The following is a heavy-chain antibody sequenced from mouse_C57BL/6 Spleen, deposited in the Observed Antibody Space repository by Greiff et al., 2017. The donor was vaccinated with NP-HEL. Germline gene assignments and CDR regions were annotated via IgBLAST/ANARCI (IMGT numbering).Heavy chain of an antibody. J-gene: IGHJ1*03. CDR2: INYDGSST. Sequence: EVKLVESEGGLVQPGSSMKLSCTASGFTFSDYYMAWVRQVPEKGLEWVANINYDGSSTYYLDSLKSRFIISRDNAKNILYLQMSSLTSEDTATYYCARAPGYFDVWGTGTTVTVSS. CDR1: GFTFSDYY. V-gene: IGHV5-16*01. CDR3: ARAPGYFDV.